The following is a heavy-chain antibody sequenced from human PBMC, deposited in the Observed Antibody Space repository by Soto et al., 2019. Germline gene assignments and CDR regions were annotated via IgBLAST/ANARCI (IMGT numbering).Heavy chain of an antibody. J-gene: IGHJ6*02. CDR3: AREWGCRGGSCYATYYYYGMDV. CDR2: ISAYNGNT. D-gene: IGHD2-15*01. V-gene: IGHV1-18*01. Sequence: GASVKVSCKASGYTFTSYGISWVRQAPGQGLEWMGWISAYNGNTNYAQKLQGRVTMTTDTSTSTAYMELRSLRSDDTAVYYCAREWGCRGGSCYATYYYYGMDVWGQGTTVTVSS. CDR1: GYTFTSYG.